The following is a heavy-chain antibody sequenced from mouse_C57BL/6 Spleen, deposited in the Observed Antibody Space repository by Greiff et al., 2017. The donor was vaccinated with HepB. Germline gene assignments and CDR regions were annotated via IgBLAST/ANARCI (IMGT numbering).Heavy chain of an antibody. Sequence: QVQLQQPGAELVKPGASVKLSCKASGYTFTSYWMHWVKQRPGQGLEWIGMIHPNSGSTNYNEKFKSKATLTVDKSSSTAYMQLSSLTSEDSAVYYCARPPRYDYDGWYFDVWGTGTTVTVSS. J-gene: IGHJ1*03. D-gene: IGHD2-4*01. CDR3: ARPPRYDYDGWYFDV. CDR2: IHPNSGST. CDR1: GYTFTSYW. V-gene: IGHV1-64*01.